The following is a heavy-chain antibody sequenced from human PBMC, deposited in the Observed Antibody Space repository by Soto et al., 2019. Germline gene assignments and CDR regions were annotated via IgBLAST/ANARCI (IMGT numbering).Heavy chain of an antibody. D-gene: IGHD5-12*01. Sequence: SETLSLTCTVSGGSISSSDFYWGWLRQTPGKGLEFIGSMYYSGTTYYNPSLKSRVTISVDTSKNQLTLKLISVTAADTAVYYCARVRSGRWLQLYYFDYWGQGTLVTVSS. CDR2: MYYSGTT. CDR3: ARVRSGRWLQLYYFDY. CDR1: GGSISSSDFY. V-gene: IGHV4-39*01. J-gene: IGHJ4*02.